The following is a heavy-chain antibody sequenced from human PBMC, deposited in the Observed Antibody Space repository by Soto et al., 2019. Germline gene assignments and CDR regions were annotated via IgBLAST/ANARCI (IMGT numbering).Heavy chain of an antibody. CDR3: ARTDSSGWLGGIY. Sequence: ASVKVSCKASGGTFSSYAISWVRQAPGQGLEWMGGIIPIFGTANYAQKFQGRVTITADESTSTAYMELSSLRSEDTAVYYCARTDSSGWLGGIYWGQGTLVTVSS. V-gene: IGHV1-69*13. CDR2: IIPIFGTA. J-gene: IGHJ4*02. CDR1: GGTFSSYA. D-gene: IGHD6-19*01.